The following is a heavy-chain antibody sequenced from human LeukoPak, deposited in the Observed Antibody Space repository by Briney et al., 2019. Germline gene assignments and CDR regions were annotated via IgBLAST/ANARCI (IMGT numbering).Heavy chain of an antibody. CDR2: IYYSGST. D-gene: IGHD6-19*01. Sequence: PSETLSLTCTVSGGSISSGGYYWSWIRQHPGKGLEWIGYIYYSGSTYYNPSLKSRVTISVDTSKNQFSLELSSVTAADTAVYYCARVVAVAEHIDYWGQGTLVTVSS. CDR3: ARVVAVAEHIDY. J-gene: IGHJ4*02. CDR1: GGSISSGGYY. V-gene: IGHV4-31*03.